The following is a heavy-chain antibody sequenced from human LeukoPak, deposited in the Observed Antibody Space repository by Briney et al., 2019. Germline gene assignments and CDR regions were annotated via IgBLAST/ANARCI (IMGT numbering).Heavy chain of an antibody. CDR3: VRRVRYFGQNDY. V-gene: IGHV4-59*08. D-gene: IGHD3-9*01. CDR2: IYYSGST. J-gene: IGHJ4*02. Sequence: SETLSLTCSVSGGSISRHYWSWIRQPPGKGLEWIAYIYYSGSTNYNPSLKSRVTISVDTSNNQFSLDLRSVTAADSAVYYCVRRVRYFGQNDYWGQGTLVTVSS. CDR1: GGSISRHY.